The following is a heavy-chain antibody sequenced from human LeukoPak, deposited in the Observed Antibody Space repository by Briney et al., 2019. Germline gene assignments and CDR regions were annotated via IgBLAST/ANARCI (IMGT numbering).Heavy chain of an antibody. D-gene: IGHD3-10*01. CDR3: AGGSGSPGWFDP. J-gene: IGHJ5*02. V-gene: IGHV4-34*01. Sequence: TSETLSLTCAVYGGSFSGYYWSWIRQPLGKGLEWIGEINHSGSTNYNPSLKSRVTISVDTSKNQFSLKLSSVTAADTAVYYCAGGSGSPGWFDPWGQGTLVTVSS. CDR2: INHSGST. CDR1: GGSFSGYY.